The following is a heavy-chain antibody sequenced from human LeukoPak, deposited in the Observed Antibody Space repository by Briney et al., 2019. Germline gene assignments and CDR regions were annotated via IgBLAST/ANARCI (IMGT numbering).Heavy chain of an antibody. CDR2: IRYDGSYE. D-gene: IGHD4-23*01. J-gene: IGHJ4*02. Sequence: GSLRLSCAASGFTFSCFGMHWVRQPPGKGLEWVAFIRYDGSYEYYADSVKGRFTISRDNAKNSLYLQMNSLRAEDTAVYYCARATHDYGGNFGYWGQGTLVTVSS. CDR3: ARATHDYGGNFGY. CDR1: GFTFSCFG. V-gene: IGHV3-30*02.